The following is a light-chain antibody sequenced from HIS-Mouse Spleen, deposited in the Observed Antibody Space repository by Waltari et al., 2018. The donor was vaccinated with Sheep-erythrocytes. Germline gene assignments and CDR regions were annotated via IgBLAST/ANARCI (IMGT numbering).Light chain of an antibody. CDR2: DAS. Sequence: EIVLTQSPATLSLSPGERATLSCRASQSVSSYLAWYQQKPGQAPRLLIYDASNRATCSPARFSGSGSGTDFTLTIGSLEPEDFAVYYCQQRSNWPPLTFGGGTKVEIK. CDR3: QQRSNWPPLT. J-gene: IGKJ4*01. CDR1: QSVSSY. V-gene: IGKV3-11*01.